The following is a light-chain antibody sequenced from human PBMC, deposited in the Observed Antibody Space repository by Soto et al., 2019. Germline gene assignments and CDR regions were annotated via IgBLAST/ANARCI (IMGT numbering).Light chain of an antibody. J-gene: IGKJ4*01. V-gene: IGKV1-9*01. CDR1: QGISNS. CDR3: QQLKSYPLT. Sequence: DIRLTQSPSFLSASVGDRVTIACRASQGISNSLAWYQHKPGKAPNLLIYGASILQSGVPSRFSGSGSGTEFTLTISSLQPEDFASYYCQQLKSYPLTFGGGTKVDIK. CDR2: GAS.